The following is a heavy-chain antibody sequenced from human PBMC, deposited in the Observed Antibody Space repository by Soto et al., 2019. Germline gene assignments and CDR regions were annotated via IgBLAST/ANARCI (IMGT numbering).Heavy chain of an antibody. Sequence: QVQLVESGGGLVKPGGSLRLSCAASGFTFSDYYMSWIRQAPGKGLEWVSYISSSGSTIYYADSVKGRFTISRDNAKNSLYLQMNSLRAEDTAVYYCARDRSLEQWLVNGYYYYGMDVWGQGTTVTVSS. CDR1: GFTFSDYY. CDR3: ARDRSLEQWLVNGYYYYGMDV. V-gene: IGHV3-11*01. J-gene: IGHJ6*02. D-gene: IGHD6-19*01. CDR2: ISSSGSTI.